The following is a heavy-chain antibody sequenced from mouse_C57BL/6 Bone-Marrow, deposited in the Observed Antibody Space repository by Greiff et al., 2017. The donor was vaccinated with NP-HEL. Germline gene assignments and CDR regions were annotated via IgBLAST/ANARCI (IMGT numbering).Heavy chain of an antibody. V-gene: IGHV1-69*01. CDR1: GYTFTSYW. CDR3: AREYALYYVDY. J-gene: IGHJ2*01. CDR2: IDPSDSYT. D-gene: IGHD2-10*02. Sequence: VQLQQPGAELVMPGASVKLSCKASGYTFTSYWMHWVKQRPGQGLEWIGEIDPSDSYTNYNQKFKGKSTLTVDKSSSTAYMQLSSLTSEDCAVYYCAREYALYYVDYCGQGTNLTVSP.